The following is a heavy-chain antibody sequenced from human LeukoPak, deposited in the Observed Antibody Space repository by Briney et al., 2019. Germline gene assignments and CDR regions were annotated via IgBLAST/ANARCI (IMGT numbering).Heavy chain of an antibody. V-gene: IGHV1-2*02. CDR2: INSNSGAT. CDR3: ARGRDRGASTPFDY. J-gene: IGHJ4*02. CDR1: GYTFTDYY. D-gene: IGHD1-26*01. Sequence: ASVKVSCKASGYTFTDYYMHWVRQAPGQGPEWMGWINSNSGATNYAQKFQSRVTMTRDTSISTVYMELSSLRSDDTAVYYCARGRDRGASTPFDYWGQGTLVTVSS.